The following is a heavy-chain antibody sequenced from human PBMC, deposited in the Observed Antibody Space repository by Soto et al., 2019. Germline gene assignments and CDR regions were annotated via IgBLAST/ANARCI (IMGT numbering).Heavy chain of an antibody. CDR1: GFSFSDSY. J-gene: IGHJ5*01. CDR3: ARKTVETGWLDF. Sequence: QVHLVESGGGLVEPGGSLRLSCAASGFSFSDSYMSWIRQAPGKGLEWVSHISSGSSYIKYADSVKGRFTISRDNAKNSLYLQMNSLRAEDTAVYFCARKTVETGWLDFWGLGILVTVSS. D-gene: IGHD1-1*01. CDR2: ISSGSSYI. V-gene: IGHV3-11*06.